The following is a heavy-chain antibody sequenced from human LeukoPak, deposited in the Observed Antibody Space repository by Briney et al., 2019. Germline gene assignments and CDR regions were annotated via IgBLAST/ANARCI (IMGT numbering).Heavy chain of an antibody. V-gene: IGHV4-31*03. CDR3: ARDYFEGGYPRPLRFDP. Sequence: SETLSLTCTVSGGSISSGGYYWSWIRQHPGKGLEWIGYIYYSGSTYYNPSLKSRVTISVDTSKNQFSLKLSSVTAADTAVYYCARDYFEGGYPRPLRFDPWGQGTLVTVSS. J-gene: IGHJ5*02. CDR1: GGSISSGGYY. CDR2: IYYSGST. D-gene: IGHD3-22*01.